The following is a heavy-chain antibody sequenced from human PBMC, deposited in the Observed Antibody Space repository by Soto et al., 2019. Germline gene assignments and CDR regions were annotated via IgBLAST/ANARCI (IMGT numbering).Heavy chain of an antibody. Sequence: GGSLRLSCAATGFTFNTYGMTWVRQAPGKGLEWVSSISSSGDRTFYADSVKGRFTISRDNSKNTLYLQMSSLRVEDTAVYFCARDQGYCSTTSCYDTGGFLEYGGQGTLVTVSS. J-gene: IGHJ4*02. D-gene: IGHD2-2*01. V-gene: IGHV3-23*01. CDR3: ARDQGYCSTTSCYDTGGFLEY. CDR1: GFTFNTYG. CDR2: ISSSGDRT.